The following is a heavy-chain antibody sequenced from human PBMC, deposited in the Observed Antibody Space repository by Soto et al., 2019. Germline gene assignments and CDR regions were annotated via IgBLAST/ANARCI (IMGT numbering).Heavy chain of an antibody. J-gene: IGHJ5*02. V-gene: IGHV3-73*02. Sequence: EVQMVESGGRLVQPGGSLRLSCAASGFTFSGSVMHWVRQASGKPLEWVGRIGMKANNFATAYAASVKGRFSISREDSANMAYLQMNGLKPEDTDVYYGSRQDCSGDACLQPPWGQGTLVTLSS. CDR2: IGMKANNFAT. D-gene: IGHD2-15*01. CDR3: SRQDCSGDACLQPP. CDR1: GFTFSGSV.